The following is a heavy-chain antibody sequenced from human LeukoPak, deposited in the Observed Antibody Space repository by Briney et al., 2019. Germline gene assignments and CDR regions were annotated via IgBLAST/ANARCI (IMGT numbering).Heavy chain of an antibody. J-gene: IGHJ4*02. V-gene: IGHV1-2*02. CDR3: ARFCSSSSCPFDY. CDR2: INPHSGGT. CDR1: GYIFTASY. D-gene: IGHD2-2*01. Sequence: ASVKVSCKASGYIFTASYIHWVRQAPGQGLECMAWINPHSGGTNYAQKFQGRVTMTRDTSISTAYMELSRLRSDDTAVYYCARFCSSSSCPFDYWGQGTLVTVSS.